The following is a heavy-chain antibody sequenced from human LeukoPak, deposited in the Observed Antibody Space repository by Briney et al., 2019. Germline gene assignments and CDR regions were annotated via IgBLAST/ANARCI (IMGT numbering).Heavy chain of an antibody. Sequence: GGSLRLSCAASGFTVSSNYMNWVPQAPGKGLEWGSIIYSDGSTFYRDSVQGRFTISRDNSKNTLYLQMNSLRADDTPVYFCARDRCGGGSCHYYFDYWGQGPLVTVSS. CDR3: ARDRCGGGSCHYYFDY. V-gene: IGHV3-53*01. CDR1: GFTVSSNY. J-gene: IGHJ4*02. D-gene: IGHD2-15*01. CDR2: IYSDGST.